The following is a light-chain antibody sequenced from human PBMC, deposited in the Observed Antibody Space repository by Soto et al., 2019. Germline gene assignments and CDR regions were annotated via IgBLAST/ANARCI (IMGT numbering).Light chain of an antibody. V-gene: IGKV1-39*01. CDR3: QQSYSTPHT. J-gene: IGKJ2*01. CDR2: ATS. Sequence: IQMTQSPSSLSASVGDTVTITCRASQSISYYLNWYQQKPGRTPNLLIYATSSLQSGVPSRFDGSGSGTDFTLTISSLQPDDFATYYCQQSYSTPHTFGQGTKLEFK. CDR1: QSISYY.